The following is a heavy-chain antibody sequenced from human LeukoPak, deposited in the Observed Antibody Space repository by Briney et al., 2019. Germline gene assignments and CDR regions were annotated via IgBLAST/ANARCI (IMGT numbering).Heavy chain of an antibody. CDR2: INPNSGGT. CDR3: ARAGGPIVVVPAPPHENCFDP. J-gene: IGHJ5*02. V-gene: IGHV1-2*06. Sequence: ASVKVSCKASGYTFTGYYMHWVRQAPGQGLEWMGRINPNSGGTNYAQKFQGRVTMTRDTSISTAYMELSRLRSDDTAVYYCARAGGPIVVVPAPPHENCFDPWAQETLVTVPS. CDR1: GYTFTGYY. D-gene: IGHD2-21*02.